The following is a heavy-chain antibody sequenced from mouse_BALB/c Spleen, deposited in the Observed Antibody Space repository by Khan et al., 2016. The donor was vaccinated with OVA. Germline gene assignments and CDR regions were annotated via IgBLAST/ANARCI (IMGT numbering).Heavy chain of an antibody. Sequence: VQLQESGPGLVQPSQSLSITCTVSGFSLTSYGVHWVRQSPGKGLEWLGVIWSGGSTDYNEAFISRLSISKDNSNSHVFFKMNSLQGNDTAIYYCARKYDYDEGLAYWGQGTLVTVSA. CDR2: IWSGGST. D-gene: IGHD2-4*01. CDR1: GFSLTSYG. CDR3: ARKYDYDEGLAY. V-gene: IGHV2-2*02. J-gene: IGHJ3*01.